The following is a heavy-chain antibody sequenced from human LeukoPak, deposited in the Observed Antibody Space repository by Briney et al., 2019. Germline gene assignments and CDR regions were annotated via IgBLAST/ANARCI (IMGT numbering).Heavy chain of an antibody. CDR1: GVSISSTSNQ. J-gene: IGHJ4*02. Sequence: SETLSLTCTVSGVSISSTSNQWGWIRQPPGKGLEWIGSIYYSGNTHYNPSLKSRVTISVDTSKNQFSLKLSSVTTADTAVYYCARGAIDVDIVATIRLGLDYWGQGTLVTVSS. D-gene: IGHD5-12*01. V-gene: IGHV4-39*07. CDR2: IYYSGNT. CDR3: ARGAIDVDIVATIRLGLDY.